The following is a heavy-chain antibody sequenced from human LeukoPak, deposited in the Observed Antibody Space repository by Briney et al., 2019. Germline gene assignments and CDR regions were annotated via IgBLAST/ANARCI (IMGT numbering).Heavy chain of an antibody. V-gene: IGHV1-2*02. J-gene: IGHJ4*02. Sequence: GSVKVSCKASGYTFTGYYMHWVRQAAGQGLEGMGWINPNSGGTNYAQKFQGRVTMTRDTSISTAYMELSRLRSDATAVYYCARELQNYYDSSGYYPIGYWGQGTLVTVSS. D-gene: IGHD3-22*01. CDR3: ARELQNYYDSSGYYPIGY. CDR2: INPNSGGT. CDR1: GYTFTGYY.